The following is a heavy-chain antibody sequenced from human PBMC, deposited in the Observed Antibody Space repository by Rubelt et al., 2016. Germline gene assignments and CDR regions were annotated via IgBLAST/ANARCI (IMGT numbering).Heavy chain of an antibody. Sequence: GSLRLSCAASGFTFSNYWMSWVRQAPGKGLEWVANIKQDGSDKYYADSVKGRFTISRDNSKNTLYLQMNSLRAEDTAVYYCASGIVGANNWFDPWGQGTLVTVSS. D-gene: IGHD1-26*01. CDR1: GFTFSNYW. J-gene: IGHJ5*02. CDR2: IKQDGSDK. V-gene: IGHV3-7*01. CDR3: ASGIVGANNWFDP.